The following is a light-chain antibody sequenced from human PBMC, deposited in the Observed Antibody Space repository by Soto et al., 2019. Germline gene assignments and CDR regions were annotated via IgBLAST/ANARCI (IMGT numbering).Light chain of an antibody. CDR3: SSYTSSSTLMV. Sequence: QSALTQPASVSGSPGQSITISCTGTSSDVGGYNYVSWYQQQPGKAPKLMIYDVSNRPSGVSNRFSGSKSGNTASLTISVLPAEDESDYDCSSYTSSSTLMVFGGGTKLTVL. V-gene: IGLV2-14*01. J-gene: IGLJ2*01. CDR1: SSDVGGYNY. CDR2: DVS.